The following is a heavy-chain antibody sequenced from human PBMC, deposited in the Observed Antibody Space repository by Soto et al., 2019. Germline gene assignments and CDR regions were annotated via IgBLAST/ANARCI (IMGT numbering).Heavy chain of an antibody. CDR3: ARDTAGYYDSSEAFDI. D-gene: IGHD3-22*01. CDR1: GFTFSDYY. J-gene: IGHJ3*02. CDR2: ISSSGSTI. Sequence: GGSLRLSCAASGFTFSDYYMSWIRQAPGKGLEWVSYISSSGSTIYYADSVKGRFTISRDNAKNSLYLQMNSLRAEDTAVYYCARDTAGYYDSSEAFDIWGQGTMVTVSS. V-gene: IGHV3-11*01.